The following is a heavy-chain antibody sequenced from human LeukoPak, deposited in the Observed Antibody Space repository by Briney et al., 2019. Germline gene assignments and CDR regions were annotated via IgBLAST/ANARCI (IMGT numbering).Heavy chain of an antibody. CDR3: AKKTPGTYPFDY. V-gene: IGHV3-23*01. CDR1: GFTFMTSA. CDR2: SGTAGDT. Sequence: PGGSLTLSCAASGFTFMTSAMNWVRQAPGKGLEWVSASGTAGDTYYADSVKGRFTISRDNSRNMLFLQMTSLRTEDTAIYFCAKKTPGTYPFDYWGQGTLVTVS. D-gene: IGHD6-13*01. J-gene: IGHJ4*02.